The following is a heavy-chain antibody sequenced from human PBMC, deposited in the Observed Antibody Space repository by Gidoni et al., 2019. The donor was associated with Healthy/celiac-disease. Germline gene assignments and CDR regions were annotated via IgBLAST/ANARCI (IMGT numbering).Heavy chain of an antibody. D-gene: IGHD1-20*01. J-gene: IGHJ3*02. CDR3: AMHNWNDYAFDI. Sequence: EVQLVESGGGLVQPGGSLRLSCAASGFTFSRYWMSWVRQTPGKGLEWVANIKQDGSEKYYVDSVKGRFTISRDNAKNSLYLRINSLRAEDTAVYYCAMHNWNDYAFDIWGQGTMVTVSS. V-gene: IGHV3-7*03. CDR1: GFTFSRYW. CDR2: IKQDGSEK.